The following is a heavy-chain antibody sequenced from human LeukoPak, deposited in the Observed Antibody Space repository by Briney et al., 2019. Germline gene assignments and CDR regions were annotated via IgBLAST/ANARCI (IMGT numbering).Heavy chain of an antibody. D-gene: IGHD2-21*02. Sequence: SETLSLTCTVSGGSISSSSYYWGWIRQPPGKGLEWIGSIYYSGSTYYNPSLKSRVTISVDTSKNQFSLKLSSVTAADTAVYYCARRRRYFRGGDCSDDYWGQGTLVTVSS. V-gene: IGHV4-39*01. CDR2: IYYSGST. J-gene: IGHJ4*02. CDR1: GGSISSSSYY. CDR3: ARRRRYFRGGDCSDDY.